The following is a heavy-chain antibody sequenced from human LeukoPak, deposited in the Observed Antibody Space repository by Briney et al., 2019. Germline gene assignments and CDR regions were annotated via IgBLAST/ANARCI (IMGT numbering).Heavy chain of an antibody. V-gene: IGHV1-2*02. CDR3: ARGHWRVPYYFDY. D-gene: IGHD1-1*01. CDR2: INPNSGGT. J-gene: IGHJ4*02. Sequence: GASLKVSCKASGYTFTGYYMHWVRQAPGQGLEWMGWINPNSGGTNYAQKFQGRVTMTRDTSISTAYMELSRLRSDDTAVYYCARGHWRVPYYFDYWGQGTLVTVSS. CDR1: GYTFTGYY.